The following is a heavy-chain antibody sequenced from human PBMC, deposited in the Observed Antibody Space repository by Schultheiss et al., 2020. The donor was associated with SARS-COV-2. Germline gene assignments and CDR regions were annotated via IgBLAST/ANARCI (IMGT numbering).Heavy chain of an antibody. V-gene: IGHV4-31*03. CDR1: GGSISRGVYY. J-gene: IGHJ2*01. D-gene: IGHD3-22*01. Sequence: SQTLSLTCTVSGGSISRGVYYWNWIRQHPGKCMEWLVYIYYSGSTYYNPSLKSRVTISVDMSKNQFSLKLRSLTAADTDVYYYERDYGPDSSGYQPPPYFDLWGGGATVTVSS. CDR3: ERDYGPDSSGYQPPPYFDL. CDR2: IYYSGST.